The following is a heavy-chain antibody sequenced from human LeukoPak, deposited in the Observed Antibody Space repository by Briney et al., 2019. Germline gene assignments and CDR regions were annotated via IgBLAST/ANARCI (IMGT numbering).Heavy chain of an antibody. V-gene: IGHV1-8*01. CDR3: ARDQIAAAVYGDY. Sequence: ASVKVSCKASGYTFTCYDINWVRQATGQGLEWMGWMNPNSGNTGYAQKFQGRVTMTRNTSISTAYMELRSLRSDDTAVYYCARDQIAAAVYGDYWGQGTLVTVSS. CDR2: MNPNSGNT. D-gene: IGHD6-13*01. CDR1: GYTFTCYD. J-gene: IGHJ4*02.